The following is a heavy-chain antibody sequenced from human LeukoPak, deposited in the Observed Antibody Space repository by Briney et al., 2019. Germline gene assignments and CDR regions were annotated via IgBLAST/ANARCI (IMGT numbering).Heavy chain of an antibody. CDR2: IYYSGST. D-gene: IGHD2-2*01. CDR1: GGSISDHY. CDR3: ARQRTSWSHFDY. Sequence: SETLSLTCIVSGGSISDHYWSWVRQPPGKGLEWIGFIYYSGSTNYNPSLKSRVTISVDTSKNQFSLKLSSVTAADTAVYYCARQRTSWSHFDYWGQGTLVTVSS. J-gene: IGHJ4*02. V-gene: IGHV4-59*08.